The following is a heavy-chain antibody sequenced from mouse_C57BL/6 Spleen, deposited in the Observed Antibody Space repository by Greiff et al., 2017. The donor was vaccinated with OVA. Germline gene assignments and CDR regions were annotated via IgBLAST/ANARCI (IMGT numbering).Heavy chain of an antibody. D-gene: IGHD2-4*01. CDR1: GYSITSGYD. J-gene: IGHJ2*01. V-gene: IGHV3-1*01. CDR2: ISYSGST. CDR3: ARVDYDYFDY. Sequence: EVKLVESGPGMVKPSQSLSLTCTVTGYSITSGYDWHWIRHFPGNKLEWMGYISYSGSTNYNPSLKSRISITHDTSKNHFFLKLNSLTTEDTATYYCARVDYDYFDYWGQGTTLTVSS.